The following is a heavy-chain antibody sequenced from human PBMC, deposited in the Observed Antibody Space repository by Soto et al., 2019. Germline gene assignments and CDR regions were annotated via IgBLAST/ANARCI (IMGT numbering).Heavy chain of an antibody. CDR3: AREFDSSGWVDY. V-gene: IGHV1-8*01. D-gene: IGHD6-19*01. CDR1: GCTFTSYD. CDR2: MNPNSGNT. Sequence: ASVKVSGKASGCTFTSYDINWVRQATGQGLEWMGWMNPNSGNTGYAQKFQGRVTMTRNTSISTAYMELSSLRSEDTAVYYCAREFDSSGWVDYWGQGTLVTVSS. J-gene: IGHJ4*02.